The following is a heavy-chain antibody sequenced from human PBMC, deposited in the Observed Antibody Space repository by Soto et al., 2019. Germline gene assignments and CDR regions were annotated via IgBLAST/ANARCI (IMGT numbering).Heavy chain of an antibody. D-gene: IGHD6-19*01. V-gene: IGHV4-4*01. CDR1: GVSIGSNYY. Sequence: QALLQESAPGLVQASGTLSLSCVVSGVSIGSNYYWGWVRQSPGKGLEWLGDMSHIGSVNYNPSLTGRVTISMDKSQIQFSLELNSVTAADTAVFCCARSLGWYAIDYWCQGTL. CDR3: ARSLGWYAIDY. CDR2: MSHIGSV. J-gene: IGHJ4*02.